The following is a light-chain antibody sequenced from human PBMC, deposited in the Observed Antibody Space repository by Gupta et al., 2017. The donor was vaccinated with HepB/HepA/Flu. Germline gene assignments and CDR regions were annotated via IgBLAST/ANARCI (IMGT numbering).Light chain of an antibody. Sequence: DIQMTQSPSSLSASVGDRVTITCRASQSISSYLNWSQQKPGKAPKLLIYAASILQSGVPSRFSGSGSGTDFTLTISSLQPEDFATYYCQQSYSTPGTFGQGTKVEIK. CDR3: QQSYSTPGT. J-gene: IGKJ1*01. V-gene: IGKV1-39*01. CDR2: AAS. CDR1: QSISSY.